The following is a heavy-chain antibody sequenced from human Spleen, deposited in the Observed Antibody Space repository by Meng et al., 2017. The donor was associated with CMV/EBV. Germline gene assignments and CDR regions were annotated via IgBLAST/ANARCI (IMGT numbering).Heavy chain of an antibody. Sequence: VRWGRAGAEVKKPGASVKVSCKASGYTFTGYYMHWVRQAPGQGLEWMGWINPNSGGTNYAQKFQGRVTMTRDTSISTAYMELSRLRSDDTAVYYCATLTVVTDNWFDPWGQGTLVTVSS. CDR3: ATLTVVTDNWFDP. D-gene: IGHD4-23*01. J-gene: IGHJ5*02. V-gene: IGHV1-2*02. CDR1: GYTFTGYY. CDR2: INPNSGGT.